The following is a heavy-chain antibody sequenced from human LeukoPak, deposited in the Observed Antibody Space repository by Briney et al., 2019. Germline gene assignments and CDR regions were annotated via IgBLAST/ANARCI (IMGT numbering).Heavy chain of an antibody. D-gene: IGHD1-26*01. CDR1: GFTFSSYA. Sequence: GGSLRLSCAASGFTFSSYAMHWGRQAPGKGLEWVAVISYDGSNKYYADSVKGRFTISRDNSKNTLYLQMNSLRAEDTAVYYCAREGGSWAAYYFDYWGQGTLVTVSS. CDR3: AREGGSWAAYYFDY. CDR2: ISYDGSNK. J-gene: IGHJ4*02. V-gene: IGHV3-30-3*01.